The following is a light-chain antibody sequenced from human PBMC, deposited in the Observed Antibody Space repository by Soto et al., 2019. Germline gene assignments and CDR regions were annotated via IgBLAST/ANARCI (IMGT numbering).Light chain of an antibody. V-gene: IGKV1-12*01. CDR3: QKSDYFPVN. J-gene: IGKJ4*01. CDR2: HAS. CDR1: EDVKSR. Sequence: DIQMTHSPSAVSASVEDEVTISCRASEDVKSRLAWYQQTPGKAPNLLIFHASSLQSGVPSRFSGSGSGTDFTLTISSLEPEDFATYYCQKSDYFPVNFGGGTKVDIK.